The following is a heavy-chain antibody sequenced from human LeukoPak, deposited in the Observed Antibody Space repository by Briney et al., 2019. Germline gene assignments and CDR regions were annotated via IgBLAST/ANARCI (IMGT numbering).Heavy chain of an antibody. CDR2: ISGSGTNT. J-gene: IGHJ3*02. CDR1: GFTFRSHG. CDR3: ARVRRTGSAYDSFDI. V-gene: IGHV3-23*01. Sequence: GGSLRLSCVASGFTFRSHGMSWVRQAPGKGLEWVSGISGSGTNTYYADSVKGRFTISRDNSKNTLYLQMNSLRAEDTAVYYCARVRRTGSAYDSFDIWGQGTMVTVSS. D-gene: IGHD1-26*01.